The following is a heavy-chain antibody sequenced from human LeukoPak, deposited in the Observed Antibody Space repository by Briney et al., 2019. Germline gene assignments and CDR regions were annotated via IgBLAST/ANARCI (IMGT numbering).Heavy chain of an antibody. V-gene: IGHV4-34*01. D-gene: IGHD3-10*01. CDR3: ARVLWTYYFDY. CDR1: GGSFSGYY. J-gene: IGHJ4*02. Sequence: SETLSLTCAVYGGSFSGYYWSWIRQPPGKGLEWIGGINHSGSTNYNPSLKSRVTISVDTSKNQFSLKLSSVTAADTAVYYCARVLWTYYFDYWGQGTLVTVSS. CDR2: INHSGST.